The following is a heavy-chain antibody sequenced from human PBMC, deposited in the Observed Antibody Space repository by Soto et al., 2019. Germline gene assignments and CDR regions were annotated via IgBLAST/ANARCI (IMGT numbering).Heavy chain of an antibody. D-gene: IGHD4-17*01. Sequence: SETLSLTCTVSGVSISSSSYYWGWIRQPPGKGLEWIVSIYYSGSTYYNPSLKSRVTISGNKSKNQFSLNRNCVTAADTAVYYCARRVVGDYGDYWYFDLWGRGTLVTVSS. CDR1: GVSISSSSYY. J-gene: IGHJ2*01. CDR2: IYYSGST. CDR3: ARRVVGDYGDYWYFDL. V-gene: IGHV4-39*01.